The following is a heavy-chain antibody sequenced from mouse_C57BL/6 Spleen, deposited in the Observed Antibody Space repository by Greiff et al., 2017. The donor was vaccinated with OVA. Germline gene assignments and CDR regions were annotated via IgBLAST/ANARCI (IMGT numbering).Heavy chain of an antibody. CDR3: AREDDYKFAY. D-gene: IGHD2-4*01. J-gene: IGHJ3*01. V-gene: IGHV1-61*01. Sequence: QVQLQQSGAELVRPGSSVKLSCKASGYTFTSYWMDWVKQRPGQGLEWIGNIYPSDSETHYNQKFKDRATLTVDKSSSTAYMQLSSLTSEDSAVYYCAREDDYKFAYWGQGTLVTVSA. CDR1: GYTFTSYW. CDR2: IYPSDSET.